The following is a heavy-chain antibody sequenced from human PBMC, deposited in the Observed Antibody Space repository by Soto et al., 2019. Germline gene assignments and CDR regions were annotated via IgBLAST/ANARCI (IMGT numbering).Heavy chain of an antibody. CDR3: GSPPGGGGY. Sequence: EVQLVESGGGLIQPGGSLRLSCAVSGFTVSNNYMSWVRQAPGKGLEGVSVIYSGGYTAYGDSVKGRFTISRDNSKNPLYPQKESLGAQGPAVFYCGSPPGGGGYWGQGTLVTVSS. CDR1: GFTVSNNY. V-gene: IGHV3-53*01. CDR2: IYSGGYT. J-gene: IGHJ4*02. D-gene: IGHD3-10*01.